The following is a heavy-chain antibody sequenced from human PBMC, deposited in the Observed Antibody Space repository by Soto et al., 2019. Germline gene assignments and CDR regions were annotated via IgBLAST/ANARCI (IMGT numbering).Heavy chain of an antibody. CDR2: IYYSGST. CDR3: AIAPRRNYGYPSYFDY. CDR1: GGSISSYY. D-gene: IGHD3-10*01. V-gene: IGHV4-59*01. J-gene: IGHJ4*02. Sequence: PSETLSLTCTVSGGSISSYYWSWIRQPPGKGLEWIGYIYYSGSTNYNPSLKSRVTISVDTSKNQFSLKLSSVTAADTAVYYCAIAPRRNYGYPSYFDYWGKGTLVTVSS.